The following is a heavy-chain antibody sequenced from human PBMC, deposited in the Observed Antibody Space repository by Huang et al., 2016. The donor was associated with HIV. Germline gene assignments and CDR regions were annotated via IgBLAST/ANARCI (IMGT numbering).Heavy chain of an antibody. CDR3: ARDATKNPRGWFDP. CDR2: INHLGSP. CDR1: GGSLRGYY. D-gene: IGHD3-10*01. J-gene: IGHJ5*02. Sequence: QVHLQQWGAGLLKSAETLSLTCAVYGGSLRGYYWCWLRQTPGKGLEWIGEINHLGSPNYNPSLKSRVSISMDGSKKQFSLKLRSISDADTAVYFCARDATKNPRGWFDPWGQGTLVTVSS. V-gene: IGHV4-34*02.